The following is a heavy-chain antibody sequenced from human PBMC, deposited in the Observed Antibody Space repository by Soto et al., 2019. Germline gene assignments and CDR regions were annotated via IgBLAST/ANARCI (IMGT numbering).Heavy chain of an antibody. CDR3: ARDQMVRGVIPFDY. Sequence: GGSLRLSCAASGFTFSSYSMNWVRQAPGKGLEWVSSISSSSSYIYYADSVKGRFTISRDNAKNSLYLQMNSLRAEDTAVYYCARDQMVRGVIPFDYWGQGTLLTVSS. J-gene: IGHJ4*02. V-gene: IGHV3-21*01. CDR1: GFTFSSYS. D-gene: IGHD3-10*01. CDR2: ISSSSSYI.